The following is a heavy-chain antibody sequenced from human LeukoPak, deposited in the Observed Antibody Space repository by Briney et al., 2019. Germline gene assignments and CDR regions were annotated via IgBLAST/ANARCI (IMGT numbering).Heavy chain of an antibody. CDR1: GFTFSSYG. J-gene: IGHJ4*02. D-gene: IGHD3-10*01. Sequence: PGRSLRLSCAASGFTFSSYGMHWVRQAPGKGLEWVAVIWYDGSNKYYADSVKGRFTISRDNSKNTLYLQMNSLRAEDTAVYYCAKDPGYYGSGSYYGSFDYWGQGTLVTVSS. CDR3: AKDPGYYGSGSYYGSFDY. V-gene: IGHV3-33*06. CDR2: IWYDGSNK.